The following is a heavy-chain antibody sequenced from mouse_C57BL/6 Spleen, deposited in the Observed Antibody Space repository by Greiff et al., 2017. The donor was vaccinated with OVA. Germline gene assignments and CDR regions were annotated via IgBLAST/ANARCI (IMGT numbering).Heavy chain of an antibody. CDR3: TRDYYSNPFAY. Sequence: EVKLMESGGGLVQPGGSMKLSCAASGFTFSDAWMDWVRQSPEKGLEWVAEIRNKANNHATYYAESVKGRFTISRDDSKSSVYLQMNSLRAEDTGIYYCTRDYYSNPFAYWGQGTLVTVSA. J-gene: IGHJ3*01. D-gene: IGHD2-5*01. CDR2: IRNKANNHAT. V-gene: IGHV6-6*01. CDR1: GFTFSDAW.